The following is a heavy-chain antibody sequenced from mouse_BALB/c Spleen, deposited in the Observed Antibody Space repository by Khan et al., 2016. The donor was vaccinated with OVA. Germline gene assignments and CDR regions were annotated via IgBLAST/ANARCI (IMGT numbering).Heavy chain of an antibody. CDR2: IWGGGGT. V-gene: IGHV2-6-4*01. J-gene: IGHJ4*01. D-gene: IGHD2-14*01. CDR3: ARAYYRYDGYYAMDY. CDR1: GFSLSRYN. Sequence: QVQLKESGPGLVAPSQSLSITCTVSGFSLSRYNIHWVRQPPGKGLEWLGMIWGGGGTDYNSPLKSRLNISKDNPKSQVFLKMNSLQTDDTAMYYCARAYYRYDGYYAMDYWGQGISVTVSS.